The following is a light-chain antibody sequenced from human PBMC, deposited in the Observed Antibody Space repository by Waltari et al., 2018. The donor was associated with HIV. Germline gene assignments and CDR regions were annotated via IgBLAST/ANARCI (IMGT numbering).Light chain of an antibody. CDR2: RVS. CDR3: MQATHWPPGWT. J-gene: IGKJ1*01. CDR1: ESLVHSEGNTY. Sequence: DVVMTQSPLSLSVSLGQPASISCRSSESLVHSEGNTYLNWFLQRPGQSPRRLIYRVSNRDSGVPDRFSGSGSGSDFTLKITRIEAEDVGVYYCMQATHWPPGWTFGQGTKVEIK. V-gene: IGKV2-30*02.